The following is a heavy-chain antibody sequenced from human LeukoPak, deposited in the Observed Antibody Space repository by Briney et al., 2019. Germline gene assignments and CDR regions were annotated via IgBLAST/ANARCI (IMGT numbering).Heavy chain of an antibody. CDR2: INHSGST. V-gene: IGHV4-34*01. CDR1: GGSFSGYY. J-gene: IGHJ6*02. CDR3: ARGSDIVVVPAAMGLEDYYGMDV. Sequence: SETLSLTCAVYGGSFSGYYWSWTRHPPGKGLEWIGEINHSGSTNYNPSLKSRVTISVDTSKNQFSLKLSSVTAADTAVYYCARGSDIVVVPAAMGLEDYYGMDVWGQGTTVTVSS. D-gene: IGHD2-2*01.